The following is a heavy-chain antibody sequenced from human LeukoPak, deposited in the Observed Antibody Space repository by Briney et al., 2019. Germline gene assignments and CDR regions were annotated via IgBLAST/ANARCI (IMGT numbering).Heavy chain of an antibody. CDR2: IIPIFGTA. D-gene: IGHD4-23*01. CDR1: GGTFSSYA. Sequence: ASVKVSCKASGGTFSSYAISWVRQAPGQGLEWMGGIIPIFGTANYAQKFQGRVTITTDESTSTAYMELRSLRSDDTAVYYCAREETTVVTPGGYFDYWGQGTLVTVSS. CDR3: AREETTVVTPGGYFDY. V-gene: IGHV1-69*05. J-gene: IGHJ4*02.